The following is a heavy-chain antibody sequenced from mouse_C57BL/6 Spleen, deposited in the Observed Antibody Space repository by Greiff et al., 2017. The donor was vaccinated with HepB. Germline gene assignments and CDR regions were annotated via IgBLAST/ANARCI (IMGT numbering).Heavy chain of an antibody. Sequence: EVKLMESGGDLVKPGGSLKLSCAASGFTFSSYGMSWVRQTPDKRLEWVATISSGGSYTYYPDSVKGRFTISRDNAKNTLYLQMSSLKSEDTAMYYCARHGSSIYYFDYWGQGTTLTVSS. D-gene: IGHD1-1*01. CDR1: GFTFSSYG. CDR3: ARHGSSIYYFDY. J-gene: IGHJ2*01. CDR2: ISSGGSYT. V-gene: IGHV5-6*01.